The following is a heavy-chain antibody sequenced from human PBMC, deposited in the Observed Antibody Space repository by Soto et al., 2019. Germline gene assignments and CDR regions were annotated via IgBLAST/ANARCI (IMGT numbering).Heavy chain of an antibody. CDR1: DYTFTSYG. CDR2: ISGYNGNT. D-gene: IGHD2-2*01. Sequence: QVQLVQSGAEVKKPGASVKVSCKVSDYTFTSYGISWVRQAPGQGLEWMGWISGYNGNTKYGQKFQGRVTLTTDTSTSTAYMEVRSLRSDDTALYYCASITDQYTSRYYQYGMDVWGQGTTVTVSS. J-gene: IGHJ6*02. V-gene: IGHV1-18*01. CDR3: ASITDQYTSRYYQYGMDV.